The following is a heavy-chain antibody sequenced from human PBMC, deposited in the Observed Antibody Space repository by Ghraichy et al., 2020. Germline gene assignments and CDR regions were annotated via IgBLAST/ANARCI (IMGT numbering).Heavy chain of an antibody. CDR2: ISYNGNT. V-gene: IGHV4-39*07. CDR1: GASISTTRHH. Sequence: SETLSLTCTVSGASISTTRHHWGWIRQPPGKGLEWIGTISYNGNTYYNSSLESRVTISVDTSTNQFSLKLRSVTAADTAVYYCARHSTKSKEWLVSFLWFDPWGPGTLVTVSS. CDR3: ARHSTKSKEWLVSFLWFDP. J-gene: IGHJ5*02. D-gene: IGHD6-19*01.